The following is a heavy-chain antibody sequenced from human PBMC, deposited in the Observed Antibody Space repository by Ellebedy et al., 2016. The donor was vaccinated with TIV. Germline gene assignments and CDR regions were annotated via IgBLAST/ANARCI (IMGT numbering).Heavy chain of an antibody. CDR1: GYTFTSYD. V-gene: IGHV1-8*01. CDR3: AAGFTIEVAGSI. D-gene: IGHD6-19*01. J-gene: IGHJ3*02. Sequence: AASVKVSCKASGYTFTSYDINWVRQATGQGLEWMGWMNPNSGNTGYAQKFQGRATMTRNTSINTAYMELSSLRSEDTAVYYCAAGFTIEVAGSIWGQGTMVTVSS. CDR2: MNPNSGNT.